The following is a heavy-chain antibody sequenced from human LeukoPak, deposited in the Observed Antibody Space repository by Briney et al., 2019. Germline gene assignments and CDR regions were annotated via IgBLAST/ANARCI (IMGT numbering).Heavy chain of an antibody. J-gene: IGHJ4*02. CDR2: IYSGGST. CDR3: ARDMVYGSGLYYFDY. CDR1: GFTVSSNY. D-gene: IGHD3-10*01. Sequence: GGSLRLSCAASGFTVSSNYMSWVRQAPGKGLEWVSVIYSGGSTYYADSVKGRFTISRDNSKNTLYLQMNCQRAEDTAVYYCARDMVYGSGLYYFDYWGQGTLVTVSS. V-gene: IGHV3-53*01.